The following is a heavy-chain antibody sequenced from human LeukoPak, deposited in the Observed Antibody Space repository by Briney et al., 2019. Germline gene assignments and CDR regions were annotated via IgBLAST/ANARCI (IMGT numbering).Heavy chain of an antibody. V-gene: IGHV3-53*01. CDR1: GFTVSSNS. J-gene: IGHJ4*02. Sequence: GGSLRLSCTVSGFTVSSNSMSWVRQAPGKGLEWVSFIYSAGNTHYSDSVKGRFTISIDNAKNSLYLQMNSLRAEDTAVYYCAREFCSSTNCYFDYWGQGTLVTVSS. CDR2: IYSAGNT. CDR3: AREFCSSTNCYFDY. D-gene: IGHD2-2*01.